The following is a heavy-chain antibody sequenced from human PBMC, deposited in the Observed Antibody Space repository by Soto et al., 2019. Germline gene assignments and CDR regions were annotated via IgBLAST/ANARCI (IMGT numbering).Heavy chain of an antibody. CDR2: IYYSGST. Sequence: SETLSLTCTVSGGSISSYYWSWIRQPPWKGLEWIGYIYYSGSTNYNPSLKSRVTISVDTSKNQFSLKLSSVTAADTAVYYCASAQSAGTRDYFAYSGRGTPDPGSS. V-gene: IGHV4-59*01. CDR1: GGSISSYY. D-gene: IGHD6-13*01. CDR3: ASAQSAGTRDYFAY. J-gene: IGHJ4*02.